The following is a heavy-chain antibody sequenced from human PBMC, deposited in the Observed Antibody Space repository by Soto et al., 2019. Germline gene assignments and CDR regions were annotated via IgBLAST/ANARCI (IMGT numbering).Heavy chain of an antibody. J-gene: IGHJ4*02. CDR3: ARAGLTTLEMATTF. V-gene: IGHV1-2*02. CDR2: INANSGGT. Sequence: ASVKVSCKASGCTFTGYYMHWMRQAPGQGLEWMGWINANSGGTKYEQKFQGRVTMTRDTSISTAYMELTRLTSDDTAIYYCARAGLTTLEMATTFWGQGTLVTVSS. D-gene: IGHD1-1*01. CDR1: GCTFTGYY.